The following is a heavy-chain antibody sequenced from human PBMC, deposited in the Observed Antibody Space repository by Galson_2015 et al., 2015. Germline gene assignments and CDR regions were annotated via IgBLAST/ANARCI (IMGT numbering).Heavy chain of an antibody. D-gene: IGHD3-16*02. CDR2: MNPNRGNT. J-gene: IGHJ4*02. Sequence: SVKVSCKASGYTFTSYDINWVRQATGQGLEWMGWMNPNRGNTGYAQKFQGRVTMTRNTSISTAYMELSSLRSEDTAVYYCARGPRVVWGSYRFYYFDYWGQGTLVTVSS. CDR3: ARGPRVVWGSYRFYYFDY. CDR1: GYTFTSYD. V-gene: IGHV1-8*01.